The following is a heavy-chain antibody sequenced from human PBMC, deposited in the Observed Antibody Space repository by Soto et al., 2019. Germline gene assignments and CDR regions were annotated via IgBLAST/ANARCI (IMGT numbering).Heavy chain of an antibody. D-gene: IGHD2-15*01. V-gene: IGHV1-69*15. CDR1: GGTFCNYA. J-gene: IGHJ5*02. CDR3: AKDGGRGGCFGKWFVP. Sequence: QVQLVQSGAELKKPGSSVKVSCKASGGTFCNYAITWVRQAPGQWLEWLGRIIPIFGTTNYAQQFQGRVTITADETTTTPSINLSSPRSDDTAVYYCAKDGGRGGCFGKWFVPWGQGTLVTV. CDR2: IIPIFGTT.